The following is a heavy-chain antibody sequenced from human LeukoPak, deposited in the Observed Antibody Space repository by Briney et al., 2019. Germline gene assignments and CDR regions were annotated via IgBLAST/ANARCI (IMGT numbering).Heavy chain of an antibody. CDR2: ISGSGGST. CDR3: ARKSASGNYPLDY. Sequence: GGSLRLSCAASGFTFSSYGMSWVRQAPGKGLEGVSAISGSGGSTYYADSVKGRFTISRDNAKNTVFLQMSSLRAEDTALYYCARKSASGNYPLDYWGQGTLVTVSS. CDR1: GFTFSSYG. D-gene: IGHD3-10*01. J-gene: IGHJ4*02. V-gene: IGHV3-23*01.